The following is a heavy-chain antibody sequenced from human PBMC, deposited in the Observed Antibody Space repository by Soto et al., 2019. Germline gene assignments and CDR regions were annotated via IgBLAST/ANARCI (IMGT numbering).Heavy chain of an antibody. CDR3: ARAFCFSTRHYYYYYMDV. J-gene: IGHJ6*03. Sequence: ASVKVSCKASGYTFTGYYMHWVRQAPGQGLEWMGWINPNSGGTNYAQKFQGWVTMTRDTSISTAYMELSRLRSDDTAVYYCARAFCFSTRHYYYYYMDVWGKGTTVTVSS. CDR2: INPNSGGT. V-gene: IGHV1-2*04. CDR1: GYTFTGYY. D-gene: IGHD2-2*01.